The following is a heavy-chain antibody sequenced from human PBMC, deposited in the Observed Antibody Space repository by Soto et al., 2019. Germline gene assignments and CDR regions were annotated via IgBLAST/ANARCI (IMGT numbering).Heavy chain of an antibody. J-gene: IGHJ4*02. Sequence: SETLSLTCTVSGGSISSSSYYWGWIRQPPGKGLEWIGSIYYSGSTYYNPSLKSRVTISVDTSKNQFSLKLSSVTAADTAVYYCAKPRIAAAGPIDYWGQGTLVTVSS. CDR2: IYYSGST. CDR1: GGSISSSSYY. CDR3: AKPRIAAAGPIDY. V-gene: IGHV4-39*01. D-gene: IGHD6-13*01.